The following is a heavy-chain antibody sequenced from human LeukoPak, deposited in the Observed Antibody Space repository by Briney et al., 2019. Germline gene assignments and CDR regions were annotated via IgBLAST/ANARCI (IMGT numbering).Heavy chain of an antibody. CDR1: GFTSSNYA. Sequence: GGSLRLSCAASGFTSSNYAMSWVRQAPGKGLEWVSAISGTGGNTYYADSVKGRFTISRDNSRHTLYLQMNSLRAEDTAVYYCAKIAAAGTLYFDYWGQGTLVTVSS. CDR3: AKIAAAGTLYFDY. D-gene: IGHD6-13*01. J-gene: IGHJ4*02. V-gene: IGHV3-23*01. CDR2: ISGTGGNT.